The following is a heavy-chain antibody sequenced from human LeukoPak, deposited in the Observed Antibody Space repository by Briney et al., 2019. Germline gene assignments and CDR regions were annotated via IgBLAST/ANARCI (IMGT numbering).Heavy chain of an antibody. CDR1: GFSFSRHL. J-gene: IGHJ4*02. D-gene: IGHD2-21*01. Sequence: PGGSLRVSCAASGFSFSRHLMTWVRQAPGKGLGLVANIKPEGRKSTYVQAVQGRFTISRDNAQKSLLLQMISLRVVGQDVYFFAGQPAVIDLDLWGQGILVTVSS. CDR2: IKPEGRKS. V-gene: IGHV3-7*01. CDR3: AGQPAVIDLDL.